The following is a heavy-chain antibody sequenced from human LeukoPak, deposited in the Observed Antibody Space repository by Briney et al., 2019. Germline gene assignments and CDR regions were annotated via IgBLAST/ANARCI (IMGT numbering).Heavy chain of an antibody. Sequence: SQTLSLTCTVSGGSISSDSYYWSWIRQPAGKGLEWIGRIYSSGSTNYNPSLKSRVTMSVDTSKNQFSLKLSSVTAADTAVYYCARGLHSDYWGQGTLVTVSS. J-gene: IGHJ4*02. CDR2: IYSSGST. CDR1: GGSISSDSYY. D-gene: IGHD5/OR15-5a*01. V-gene: IGHV4-61*02. CDR3: ARGLHSDY.